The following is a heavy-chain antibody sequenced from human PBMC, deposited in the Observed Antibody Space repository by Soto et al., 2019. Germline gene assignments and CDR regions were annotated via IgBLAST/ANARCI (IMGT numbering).Heavy chain of an antibody. CDR1: GYSFTSYW. CDR2: IYPGDSDT. CDR3: ASRILGDTIRYCSGGSCSPGAFDI. Sequence: GESLKISCKSSGYSFTSYWIGWVRQMPGKGLEWMGIIYPGDSDTRYSPSFQGQVTISADKSISTAYLQWSSLKASDTAMYYCASRILGDTIRYCSGGSCSPGAFDIWGQGTMVTVSS. D-gene: IGHD2-15*01. V-gene: IGHV5-51*01. J-gene: IGHJ3*02.